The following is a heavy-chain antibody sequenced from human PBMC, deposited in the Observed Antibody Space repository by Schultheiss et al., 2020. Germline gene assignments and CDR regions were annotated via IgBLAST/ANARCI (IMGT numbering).Heavy chain of an antibody. D-gene: IGHD4-17*01. V-gene: IGHV1-69*04. CDR2: IIPILGIA. CDR3: ASPYGDYGSDAFDI. Sequence: SVKVSCKASGGTFSSYAISWVRQAPGQGLEWMGRIIPILGIANYAQKFQGRVTITADKSTSTAYMELSSLRSEDTAVYYCASPYGDYGSDAFDIWGQGTTVTVSS. J-gene: IGHJ3*02. CDR1: GGTFSSYA.